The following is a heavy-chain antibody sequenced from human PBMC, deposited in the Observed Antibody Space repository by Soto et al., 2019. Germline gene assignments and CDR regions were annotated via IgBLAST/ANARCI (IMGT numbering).Heavy chain of an antibody. CDR3: AKKVNSGPGSQYFDY. CDR1: GFTFSSYA. V-gene: IGHV3-23*01. D-gene: IGHD3-10*01. Sequence: GGSLRLSCTASGFTFSSYAMRWVRQAPGKGLEWVSTVTESGGSTHYADSVKGRFSISRDNSKNSLYLQMNSLRAEDTAIYYCAKKVNSGPGSQYFDYWGQGTLVTVSS. CDR2: VTESGGST. J-gene: IGHJ4*02.